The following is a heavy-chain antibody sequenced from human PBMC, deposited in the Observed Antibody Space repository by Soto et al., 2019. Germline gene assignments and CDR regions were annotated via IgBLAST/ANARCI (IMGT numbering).Heavy chain of an antibody. CDR2: ISYDGRTK. CDR1: GFTFSSFS. CDR3: ARTTTVAGTPEFDY. Sequence: QVQLEESGGGVVQPGRSLSLSCAASGFTFSSFSLHWVRQAPGKGLEWLALISYDGRTKYNPDSVKGRFIISRDNSKNTLDLQLNSLRPEDTAVYYCARTTTVAGTPEFDYWGQGTLVTVSS. V-gene: IGHV3-30*04. J-gene: IGHJ4*02. D-gene: IGHD6-19*01.